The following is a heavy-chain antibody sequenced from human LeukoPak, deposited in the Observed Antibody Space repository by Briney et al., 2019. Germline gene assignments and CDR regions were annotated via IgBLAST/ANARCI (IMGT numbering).Heavy chain of an antibody. CDR3: ARDKSLDY. CDR1: GGSISSGGYY. J-gene: IGHJ4*02. V-gene: IGHV4-30-2*01. Sequence: PSETLSLTCTVSGGSISSGGYYWSWIRQPPGKGLEWIGYIYHSGSTYYNPSLKSRVTISVDRSKNQFSLKLSSVTAADTAVHYCARDKSLDYWGQGTLVTVSS. CDR2: IYHSGST.